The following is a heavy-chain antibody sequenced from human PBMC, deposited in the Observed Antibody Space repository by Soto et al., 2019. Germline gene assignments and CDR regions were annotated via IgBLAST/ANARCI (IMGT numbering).Heavy chain of an antibody. J-gene: IGHJ4*02. V-gene: IGHV4-30-4*02. CDR2: IYYSGRT. D-gene: IGHD1-26*01. Sequence: SDPLSLTFSMSGSPISNGVNYTRWIRQPPGKGLEWIGYIYYSGRTYYNPSLQSRVTISVDTSKNQFSLKLSSVTAADTAVYYCARVMVGSTTDYWGQGTLVTVS. CDR1: GSPISNGVNY. CDR3: ARVMVGSTTDY.